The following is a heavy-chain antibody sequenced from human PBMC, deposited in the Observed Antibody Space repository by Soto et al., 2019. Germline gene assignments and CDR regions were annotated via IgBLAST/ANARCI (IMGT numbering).Heavy chain of an antibody. CDR1: GYTFTSYG. V-gene: IGHV1-18*04. CDR3: ASHSISESGEWFFDL. CDR2: ISAYNGNT. D-gene: IGHD3-3*02. J-gene: IGHJ2*01. Sequence: QVQLVQSGAEVKKPGASVKVSCKASGYTFTSYGISWVRQAPGQGLEWMGWISAYNGNTNYAQRLQGRVTMTTDTSTSTAYMELRSLRSDDTAVYYCASHSISESGEWFFDLWGRGTLVTVSS.